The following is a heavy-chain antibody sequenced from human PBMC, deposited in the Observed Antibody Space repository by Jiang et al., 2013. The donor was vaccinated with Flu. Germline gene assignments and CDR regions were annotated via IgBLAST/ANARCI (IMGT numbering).Heavy chain of an antibody. CDR2: TYYRSKWYN. CDR3: ARDPRRAAADTGIWHYFDY. D-gene: IGHD6-13*01. Sequence: QTLSLTCVISGDSVSSNSATWNWIRQSPSRGLEWLGRTYYRSKWYNDYAVSVKSRITINPDTSKNQFSLQLNSVTPEDTAVYYCARDPRRAAADTGIWHYFDYWGQGTLVTVSS. V-gene: IGHV6-1*01. CDR1: GDSVSSNSAT. J-gene: IGHJ4*02.